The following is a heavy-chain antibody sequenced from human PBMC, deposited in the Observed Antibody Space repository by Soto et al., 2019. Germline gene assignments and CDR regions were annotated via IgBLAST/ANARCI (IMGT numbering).Heavy chain of an antibody. CDR3: ARGRYYYDSSGYPTTGMDV. D-gene: IGHD3-22*01. J-gene: IGHJ6*02. CDR1: GFTFNNYA. Sequence: GGSLRLSCAASGFTFNNYAMNWVRQAPGRGLEWVSAISGGGGGTYYADSVKGRFTISRDNSKNTLYLQMNSLRAEDTAVYYCARGRYYYDSSGYPTTGMDVWGQGTTVTVSS. CDR2: ISGGGGGT. V-gene: IGHV3-23*01.